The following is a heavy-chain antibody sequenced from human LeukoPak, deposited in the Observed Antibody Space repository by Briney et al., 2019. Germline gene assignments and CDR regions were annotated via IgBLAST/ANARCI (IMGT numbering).Heavy chain of an antibody. J-gene: IGHJ4*02. Sequence: PPETLSLTCTVSGGSISSYYWSWIRQPPGKGLEWIGYIYYSGSTNYNPSLKSRVTISVDTSKNQFSLKLSSVTAADTAVYYCARDSSGYYRYWGQGTLVTVSS. CDR3: ARDSSGYYRY. D-gene: IGHD3-22*01. CDR2: IYYSGST. CDR1: GGSISSYY. V-gene: IGHV4-59*01.